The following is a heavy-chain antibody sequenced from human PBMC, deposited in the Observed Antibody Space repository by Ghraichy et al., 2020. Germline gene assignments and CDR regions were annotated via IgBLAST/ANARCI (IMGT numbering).Heavy chain of an antibody. V-gene: IGHV1-46*03. CDR2: INPSGGST. Sequence: ASVKVSCKASGYTFTSYYMHWVRQAPGQGLEWMGIINPSGGSTSYAQKFQGRVTMTRDTSTSTVYMELSSLRSENTAVYYCARRLRLGELSPSRAFDIWGQGTMVTVSS. D-gene: IGHD3-16*02. CDR1: GYTFTSYY. CDR3: ARRLRLGELSPSRAFDI. J-gene: IGHJ3*02.